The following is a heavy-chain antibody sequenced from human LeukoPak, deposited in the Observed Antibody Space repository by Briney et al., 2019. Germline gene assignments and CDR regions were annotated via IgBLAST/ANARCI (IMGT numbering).Heavy chain of an antibody. V-gene: IGHV1-8*01. CDR1: GYTFTSYD. CDR2: MNPNSGNT. J-gene: IGHJ4*02. D-gene: IGHD6-19*01. Sequence: ASVKVSCKASGYTFTSYDINWVRQATGQGLEWMGWMNPNSGNTGYAQKFQGRVTMTRSTSISTAYMELSSLRSEDTAVYYCARGVAVAGKIFDFDYWGQGTLVTVSS. CDR3: ARGVAVAGKIFDFDY.